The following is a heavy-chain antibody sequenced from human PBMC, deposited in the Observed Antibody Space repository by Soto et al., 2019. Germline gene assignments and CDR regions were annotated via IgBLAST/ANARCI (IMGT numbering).Heavy chain of an antibody. CDR2: ILSDGSNK. CDR1: GFTLSSHA. Sequence: QVQLVESGGGVVQPGRSLRLSCAVSGFTLSSHAMHWVRQAPGKGMEWVALILSDGSNKSYAASVKGRFTTSRDNSKNTMYLKMNRLSVEDTAVYYWARDDEGGSDCDLGYWGQGALVTVSS. CDR3: ARDDEGGSDCDLGY. J-gene: IGHJ4*02. V-gene: IGHV3-30-3*01. D-gene: IGHD1-26*01.